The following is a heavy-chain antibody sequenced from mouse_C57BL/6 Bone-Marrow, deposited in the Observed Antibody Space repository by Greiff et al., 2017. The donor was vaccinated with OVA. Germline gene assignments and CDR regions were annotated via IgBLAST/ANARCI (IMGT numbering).Heavy chain of an antibody. CDR2: ISYDGSN. J-gene: IGHJ3*01. CDR3: AREAYYDSAWFAY. Sequence: EVKLVESGPGLVKPSQSLSLTCSVTGYSITSGYYWNWIRQFPGNKLEWMGYISYDGSNNYNPSLKNRISITRDTSKNQFFLKLNSVTTEDTATYYCAREAYYDSAWFAYWGQGTLVTVSA. D-gene: IGHD1-1*02. V-gene: IGHV3-6*01. CDR1: GYSITSGYY.